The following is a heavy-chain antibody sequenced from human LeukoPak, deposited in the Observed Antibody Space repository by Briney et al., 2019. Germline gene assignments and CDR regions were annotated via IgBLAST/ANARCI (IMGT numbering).Heavy chain of an antibody. D-gene: IGHD3-10*01. CDR1: GFTFSSYA. CDR2: IPYDGSNK. J-gene: IGHJ4*02. Sequence: PAGGSLRLSCAASGFTFSSYAMHWVRQAPGKGLEGVAVIPYDGSNKYYADSVKGRFTISRDNSKNTLYLQMNSLRAEDTAVYYCARDRNPYYYGSGTKYWGQGTLVTVSS. CDR3: ARDRNPYYYGSGTKY. V-gene: IGHV3-30*04.